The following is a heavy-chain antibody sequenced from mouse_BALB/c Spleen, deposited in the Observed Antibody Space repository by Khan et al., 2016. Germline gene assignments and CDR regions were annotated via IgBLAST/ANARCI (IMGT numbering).Heavy chain of an antibody. V-gene: IGHV1S136*01. J-gene: IGHJ2*01. CDR3: ARGDY. CDR1: GYKFNPYI. CDR2: VNPYTDGP. Sequence: VQLQQSGPVLVKPGTSVKMSCKATGYKFNPYIIHWAKQKPGQGLEWIGYVNPYTDGPQYNEKFKHKATLTSDKSTNTAYQDLSSRTSDDSAVYYWARGDYWGQGTTLTVSS.